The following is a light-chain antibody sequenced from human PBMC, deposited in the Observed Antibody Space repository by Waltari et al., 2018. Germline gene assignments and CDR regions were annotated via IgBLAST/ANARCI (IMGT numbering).Light chain of an antibody. CDR3: QQDNNWPPIT. V-gene: IGKV3-15*01. Sequence: ELVMTQSPATLSVSPGERATLSCRASQSVSSNLAWYQQKPGQAPRLLIYGASTRATGIPARFSGSGSGTEFTLNISSLQSEDFAVYYCQQDNNWPPITFGGGTKVEIK. J-gene: IGKJ4*01. CDR1: QSVSSN. CDR2: GAS.